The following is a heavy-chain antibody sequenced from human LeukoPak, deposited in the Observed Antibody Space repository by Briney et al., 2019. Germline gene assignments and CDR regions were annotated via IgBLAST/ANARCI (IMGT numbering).Heavy chain of an antibody. D-gene: IGHD2-2*02. CDR2: IKSKTDGGTT. CDR1: GFTFSNAW. CDR3: TTDVVPAAIFGVPYYYYMDV. V-gene: IGHV3-15*01. Sequence: PGGSLRLSCAASGFTFSNAWMSWVRQAPGKGLEWVGRIKSKTDGGTTDYAAPVKGRFTISRDDSKNTLYLQMNSLKTEDTAVYYCTTDVVPAAIFGVPYYYYMDVWDKGTTVTVSS. J-gene: IGHJ6*03.